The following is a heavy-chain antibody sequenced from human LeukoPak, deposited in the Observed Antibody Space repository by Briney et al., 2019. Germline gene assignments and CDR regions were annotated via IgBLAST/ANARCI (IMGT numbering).Heavy chain of an antibody. Sequence: PGGSLRLSCIASGFSFSGHWMHWARHLPGKGLVWVSRISPTGSTTSYADSVKGRFTISRDNAKNSLYLQMNSLRAEDTALYYCAKDMGYSGSYLGDYWGQGTLVTVSS. V-gene: IGHV3-74*01. CDR1: GFSFSGHW. D-gene: IGHD1-26*01. CDR2: ISPTGSTT. J-gene: IGHJ4*02. CDR3: AKDMGYSGSYLGDY.